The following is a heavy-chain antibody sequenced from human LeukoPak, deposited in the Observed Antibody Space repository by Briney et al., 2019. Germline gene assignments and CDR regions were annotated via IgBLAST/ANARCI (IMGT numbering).Heavy chain of an antibody. CDR1: GGSISSTSYY. CDR3: ARGANGSGSYSTGNYGMDV. V-gene: IGHV4-39*01. Sequence: SETLSLTCTVSGGSISSTSYYWGWIRQPPGKGLEWIGSIYYTGSTYYNPSLNTRVTMSVDTSKNQFSLKLSSVTAADTAVYYCARGANGSGSYSTGNYGMDVWGQGTTVTVSS. D-gene: IGHD3-10*01. J-gene: IGHJ6*02. CDR2: IYYTGST.